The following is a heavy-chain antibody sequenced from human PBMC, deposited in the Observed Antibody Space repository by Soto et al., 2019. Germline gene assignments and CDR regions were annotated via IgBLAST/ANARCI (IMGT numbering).Heavy chain of an antibody. CDR3: AKDKGGRYCSRTSCLYSFDY. V-gene: IGHV3-23*01. Sequence: GGSLRLSCAASGFTFSTYAMSWVRQAPGKGLEWVSTISDSGSTYYAGSVKGRFTISRDNSKNTLYLQMNSLRAEDTAVYYCAKDKGGRYCSRTSCLYSFDYWGQGTLVTVSS. J-gene: IGHJ4*02. D-gene: IGHD2-2*01. CDR2: ISDSGST. CDR1: GFTFSTYA.